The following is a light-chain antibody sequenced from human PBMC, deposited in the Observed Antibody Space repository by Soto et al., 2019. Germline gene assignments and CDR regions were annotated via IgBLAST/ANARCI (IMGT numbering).Light chain of an antibody. J-gene: IGKJ2*01. CDR3: QQRSNWPPT. CDR1: QSVSSY. CDR2: DAS. V-gene: IGKV3-11*01. Sequence: EIVFTQSPATLSLSRGERATLSCRASQSVSSYLAWYQQKPGQAPRLLIYDASNRATGIPARFSGSGSGTDFTLTISSLEPEDFAVYYCQQRSNWPPTFGQGTKVDIK.